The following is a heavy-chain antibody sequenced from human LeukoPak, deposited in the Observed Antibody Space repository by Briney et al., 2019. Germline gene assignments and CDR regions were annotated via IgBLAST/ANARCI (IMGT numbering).Heavy chain of an antibody. CDR2: VTSGSTT. Sequence: GGSLRVSCTASGFTFSSYAMSWVRQAPGKGLEWVSAVTSGSTTYYADSVKGRFTISRDNSKNTVCLQMNSLRAEDTAIYYCAKRTGATTGFDYWGQGTLVTVSS. D-gene: IGHD1-26*01. CDR3: AKRTGATTGFDY. V-gene: IGHV3-23*01. J-gene: IGHJ4*02. CDR1: GFTFSSYA.